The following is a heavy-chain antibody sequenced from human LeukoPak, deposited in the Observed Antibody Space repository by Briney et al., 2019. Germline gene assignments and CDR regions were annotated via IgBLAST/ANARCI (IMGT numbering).Heavy chain of an antibody. Sequence: SVKVSCKASGGTFSSYAISWVRQAPGQGLEWLGGISPIFGTANYAQKFQGRVTITADESTSTAYMELSSLRSEDTAVYYCAGIAVPASIYGWFDPWGQGTLVTVSS. CDR3: AGIAVPASIYGWFDP. J-gene: IGHJ5*02. D-gene: IGHD2-2*01. V-gene: IGHV1-69*01. CDR1: GGTFSSYA. CDR2: ISPIFGTA.